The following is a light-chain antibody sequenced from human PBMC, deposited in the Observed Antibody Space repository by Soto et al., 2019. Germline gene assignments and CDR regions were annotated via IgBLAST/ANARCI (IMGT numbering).Light chain of an antibody. CDR1: QSITSSF. V-gene: IGKV3-11*01. CDR2: DAS. CDR3: QQYNNWPGT. Sequence: EIVLTQSPGILSLSPGERASLSCGASQSITSSFLAWYQQKPGQAPRLVIYDASNRATGIPARFSGSGSGTDFTLTISSLEPEDFAVYYCQQYNNWPGTFGQGTKVDIK. J-gene: IGKJ1*01.